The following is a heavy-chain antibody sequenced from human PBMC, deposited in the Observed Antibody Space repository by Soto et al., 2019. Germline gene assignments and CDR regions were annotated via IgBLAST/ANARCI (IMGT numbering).Heavy chain of an antibody. CDR2: ISAGNGQT. J-gene: IGHJ6*02. V-gene: IGHV1-3*01. D-gene: IGHD6-13*01. Sequence: QVKLVQSGAEVKKPGASVKVSCKASGYSFTNHGIHWVRQAPGQRPEWMGWISAGNGQTKYSQRFQGRVTITRDTSATTAHMDLSSLTSEDTGVYYCARGSSSWENYYFYGLDVWGQGTTVTVSS. CDR1: GYSFTNHG. CDR3: ARGSSSWENYYFYGLDV.